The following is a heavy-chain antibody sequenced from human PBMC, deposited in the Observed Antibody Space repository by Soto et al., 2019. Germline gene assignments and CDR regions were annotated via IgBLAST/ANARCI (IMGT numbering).Heavy chain of an antibody. D-gene: IGHD1-26*01. V-gene: IGHV1-69*01. J-gene: IGHJ4*02. CDR3: ARDGGRHSGGIDY. Sequence: VESGAEVKKPGSSVKVSCKASGGTFSSYSINWVRQAPGQGLEWMGEIIPIFGTANYAQKFQGRVTITADESTSTAYMELSSLRSEDTAVYYCARDGGRHSGGIDYWGQGTLVTVSS. CDR2: IIPIFGTA. CDR1: GGTFSSYS.